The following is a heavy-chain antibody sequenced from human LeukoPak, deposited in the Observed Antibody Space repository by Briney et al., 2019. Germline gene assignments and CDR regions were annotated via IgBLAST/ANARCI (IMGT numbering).Heavy chain of an antibody. D-gene: IGHD6-13*01. J-gene: IGHJ4*02. V-gene: IGHV3-53*01. CDR2: IYSGGST. Sequence: GGSLRLSCAASGFTVSSNYMSWVRPAPGKGLEWVSVIYSGGSTDYADSVKGRFTISRDNSKNTLYLQMNSLRVEDTAVYYCAKEGYSSTWNANFDYWGQGTLVIVSS. CDR3: AKEGYSSTWNANFDY. CDR1: GFTVSSNY.